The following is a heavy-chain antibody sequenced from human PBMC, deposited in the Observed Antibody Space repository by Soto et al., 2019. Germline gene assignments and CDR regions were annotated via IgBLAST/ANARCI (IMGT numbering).Heavy chain of an antibody. CDR2: IKSKTDGGTT. Sequence: GGSLRLSCAASGFTFSNAWMSWVRQAPGKGLEWVGRIKSKTDGGTTDYAAPVKGRFTISRDDSKNTLYLQMNSLKTEDTAVYYCTLHDYVWGSYDAFDIWGQGTMVTVSS. D-gene: IGHD3-16*01. V-gene: IGHV3-15*01. CDR1: GFTFSNAW. CDR3: TLHDYVWGSYDAFDI. J-gene: IGHJ3*02.